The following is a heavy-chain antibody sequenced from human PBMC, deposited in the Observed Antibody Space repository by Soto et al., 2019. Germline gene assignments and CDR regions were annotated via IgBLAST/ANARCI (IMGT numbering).Heavy chain of an antibody. D-gene: IGHD2-2*01. Sequence: QVQLVQSGAEVKKPGSSVKVSCKASGGTFSSYAISWVRQAPGQGIEWMGGIIPIFGTANYAQKFQGRVTITADKSTSTAYMELSSLRSEDTAVYYCARAGESCSSTSCYHNWFDPWGQGTLVTVSS. CDR3: ARAGESCSSTSCYHNWFDP. V-gene: IGHV1-69*06. J-gene: IGHJ5*02. CDR2: IIPIFGTA. CDR1: GGTFSSYA.